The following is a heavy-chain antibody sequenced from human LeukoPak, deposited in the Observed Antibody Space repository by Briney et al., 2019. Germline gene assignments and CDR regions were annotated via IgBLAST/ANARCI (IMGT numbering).Heavy chain of an antibody. J-gene: IGHJ4*02. V-gene: IGHV4-61*01. CDR3: VRDGYNWSYEY. CDR1: GGSISSGSYY. Sequence: PSQTLSLTCTVSGGSISSGSYYWSWIRQPPGKGLEWIGYIYYSGNTKYNPSLKSRVTISVDTSKNQFSLKLSSVTAADTAVYYCVRDGYNWSYEYWGQGTLVTVSS. CDR2: IYYSGNT. D-gene: IGHD5-24*01.